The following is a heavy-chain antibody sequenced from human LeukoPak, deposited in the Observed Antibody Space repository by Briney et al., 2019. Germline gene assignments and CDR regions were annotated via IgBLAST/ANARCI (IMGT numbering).Heavy chain of an antibody. CDR1: GGSFSDYY. V-gene: IGHV4-34*01. Sequence: PSETLSLTCAFSGGSFSDYYWAWVRQTPGEGLEWIGEINYSGTTNYNPSLESRVIISLDVYKNQFALRLSSVTAADTAVYYCARRRGDVVVPAAKPRYYFDYWGQGTLVTVSS. CDR2: INYSGTT. CDR3: ARRRGDVVVPAAKPRYYFDY. J-gene: IGHJ4*02. D-gene: IGHD2-2*01.